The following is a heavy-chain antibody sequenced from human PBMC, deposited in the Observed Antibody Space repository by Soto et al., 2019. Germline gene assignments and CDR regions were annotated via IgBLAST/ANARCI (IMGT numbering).Heavy chain of an antibody. CDR1: GYSFSSYW. V-gene: IGHV5-10-1*01. CDR2: IDPSDSYT. CDR3: ARVVVGATTRWFDP. Sequence: GESLKISCKGSGYSFSSYWITWVRQMPGKGLEWMGRIDPSDSYTNYSPSFQGHVTISAVKSISTAYLQWSSLKASDTAMYYCARVVVGATTRWFDPWGQGTLVTVSS. D-gene: IGHD1-26*01. J-gene: IGHJ5*02.